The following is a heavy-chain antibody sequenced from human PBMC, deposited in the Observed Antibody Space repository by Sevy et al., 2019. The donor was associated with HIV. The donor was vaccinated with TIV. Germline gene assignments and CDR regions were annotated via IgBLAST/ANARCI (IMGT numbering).Heavy chain of an antibody. J-gene: IGHJ6*02. V-gene: IGHV5-51*01. D-gene: IGHD1-1*01. CDR3: ARGARGTLPSYYYYPMDV. CDR1: GYRFTDYW. Sequence: GESLKISCKGSGYRFTDYWIVWVRQMPAKGLEWMGIIYPGDSDTTYSPSFQGQVTISVDKSISTAYLQWRSLKASDTAIFYCARGARGTLPSYYYYPMDVWGQGTTVTVSS. CDR2: IYPGDSDT.